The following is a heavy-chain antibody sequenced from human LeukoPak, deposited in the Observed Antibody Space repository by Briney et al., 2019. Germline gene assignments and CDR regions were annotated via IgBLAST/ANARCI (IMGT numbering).Heavy chain of an antibody. CDR2: INHSGST. CDR3: ARLGESYFDY. Sequence: SETLSLTCAVYGGSFSGYYWSWIRQPPGKGLEWIGEINHSGSTNYNPSLKSRVTISVDTSKNQFSLKLSSVTAADTAVYYCARLGESYFDYWGQGTLVTVSS. D-gene: IGHD2-21*01. CDR1: GGSFSGYY. J-gene: IGHJ4*02. V-gene: IGHV4-34*01.